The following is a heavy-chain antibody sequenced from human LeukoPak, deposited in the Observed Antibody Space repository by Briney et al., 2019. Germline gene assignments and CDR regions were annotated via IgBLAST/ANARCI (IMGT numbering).Heavy chain of an antibody. CDR1: GYTFTGYY. CDR2: INPNSGGT. Sequence: ASVKVSCKASGYTFTGYYMHWVRQAPGQGLEWMGWINPNSGGTNYAQKFQGRVTMTRDTSISTAYMELSRLRSDGTAVYYCARARVAGLMEDYFDYWGQGTLVTVSS. CDR3: ARARVAGLMEDYFDY. D-gene: IGHD6-19*01. J-gene: IGHJ4*02. V-gene: IGHV1-2*02.